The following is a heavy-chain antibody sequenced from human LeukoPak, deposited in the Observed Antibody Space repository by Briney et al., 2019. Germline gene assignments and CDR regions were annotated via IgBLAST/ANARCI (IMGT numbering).Heavy chain of an antibody. CDR1: GYTLTELS. CDR2: FDPEDGET. D-gene: IGHD6-19*01. V-gene: IGHV1-24*01. Sequence: GASVKVSCKVSGYTLTELSMHWVRQAPGKGLGWMGGFDPEDGETIYAQKFQGRVTMTEDTSTDTAYMELSSLRSEDTAVYYCAMTGYSSGWWGAYFDYWGQGTLVTVSS. J-gene: IGHJ4*02. CDR3: AMTGYSSGWWGAYFDY.